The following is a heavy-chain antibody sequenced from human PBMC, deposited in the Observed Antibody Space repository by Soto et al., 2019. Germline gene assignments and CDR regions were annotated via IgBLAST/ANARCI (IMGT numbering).Heavy chain of an antibody. CDR2: MNPNSGNT. CDR1: GYTFTSHD. CDR3: ARGLGVRGLYYYYMDV. D-gene: IGHD3-10*01. Sequence: ASVKVSCKASGYTFTSHDINWVRQATGQGLEWMGWMNPNSGNTGYAQKFQGRVTMTRNTSISTAYMELSSLRSEDTAVYYCARGLGVRGLYYYYMDVWGKGTTVTVSS. V-gene: IGHV1-8*01. J-gene: IGHJ6*03.